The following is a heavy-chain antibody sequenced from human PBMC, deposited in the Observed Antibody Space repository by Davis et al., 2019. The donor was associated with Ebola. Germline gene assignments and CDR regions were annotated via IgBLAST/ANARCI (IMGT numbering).Heavy chain of an antibody. Sequence: PSETLSLTCAVYGGSFSGYYWSWIRQPPGKGLEWIGEINHSGSTNYNPSLKSRVTISVDTSKNQFSLKLSSVTAADTAVYYCAKDTLGITPGYFDYWGQGTLVTVSS. V-gene: IGHV4-34*01. CDR3: AKDTLGITPGYFDY. CDR2: INHSGST. D-gene: IGHD7-27*01. CDR1: GGSFSGYY. J-gene: IGHJ4*02.